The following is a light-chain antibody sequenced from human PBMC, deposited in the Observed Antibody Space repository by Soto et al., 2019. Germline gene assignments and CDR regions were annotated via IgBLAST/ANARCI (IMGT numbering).Light chain of an antibody. CDR1: QSVSIN. V-gene: IGKV3-15*01. CDR3: QQYHNWPPIT. Sequence: EIVMTQSPATLSVSPGERATLSCRASQSVSINLAWYQQKPGQAPRLLIYGVSSRATGIPARFSGSGSGTEFTLTVSSLQSEDFAVYYCQQYHNWPPITFGQGTRLEIK. CDR2: GVS. J-gene: IGKJ5*01.